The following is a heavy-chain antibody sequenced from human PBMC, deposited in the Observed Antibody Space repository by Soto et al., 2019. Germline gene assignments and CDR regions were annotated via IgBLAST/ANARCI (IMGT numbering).Heavy chain of an antibody. D-gene: IGHD3-22*01. J-gene: IGHJ5*02. Sequence: SLKISCKGSGYSFTSYWINWVRQMPGKGLEWMGRIDPSDSYTNYSPSFQGHVTISADKSISTAYLQWSSLKASDTAMYYCARHLEGHYDSSGYYLSWFDPWGQGTLVTVSS. CDR2: IDPSDSYT. CDR1: GYSFTSYW. V-gene: IGHV5-10-1*01. CDR3: ARHLEGHYDSSGYYLSWFDP.